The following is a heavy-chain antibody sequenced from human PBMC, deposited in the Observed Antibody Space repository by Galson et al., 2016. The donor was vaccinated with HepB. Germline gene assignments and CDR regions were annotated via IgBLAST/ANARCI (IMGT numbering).Heavy chain of an antibody. CDR1: GYTFTSYA. CDR3: ARGDPDLWFGTLDY. Sequence: SVKVSCKASGYTFTSYAMHWVRQAPGQRLEWMGWINAGNGNTKYPQKFQGRVTITRDASASTAYMELSSLRSEDTAVYYCARGDPDLWFGTLDYWGQGTLVTVSS. V-gene: IGHV1-3*01. CDR2: INAGNGNT. D-gene: IGHD3-10*01. J-gene: IGHJ4*02.